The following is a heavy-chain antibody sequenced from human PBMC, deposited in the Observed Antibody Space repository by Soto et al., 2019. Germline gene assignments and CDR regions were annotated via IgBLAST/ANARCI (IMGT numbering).Heavy chain of an antibody. D-gene: IGHD3-3*01. V-gene: IGHV3-30*03. Sequence: GGSLRLSCAASGFTFSSYGMHWVRQAPGKGLEWVAVISYYVNNRYYGDSVKGRFTISRDNSKNTVYLQMNSLRVEDTAVYYCASTWSGYYYFDCWGQETLVTVSS. CDR3: ASTWSGYYYFDC. J-gene: IGHJ4*02. CDR1: GFTFSSYG. CDR2: ISYYVNNR.